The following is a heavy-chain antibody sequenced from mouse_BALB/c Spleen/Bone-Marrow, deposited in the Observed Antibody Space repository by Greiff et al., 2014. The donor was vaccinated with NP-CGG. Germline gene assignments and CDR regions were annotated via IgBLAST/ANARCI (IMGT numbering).Heavy chain of an antibody. CDR1: GYTFTSYW. J-gene: IGHJ2*01. V-gene: IGHV1-5*01. CDR3: TTLARNYFDY. D-gene: IGHD3-1*01. Sequence: SGTVLARPGASVKMSCKASGYTFTSYWMHWVKQRPGQGLKWIGTIYPGKSDTTYNQKFKGKAKLTAVTSTSTAYMELSSLTNEDSAVYYCTTLARNYFDYWGQGTTLTVSS. CDR2: IYPGKSDT.